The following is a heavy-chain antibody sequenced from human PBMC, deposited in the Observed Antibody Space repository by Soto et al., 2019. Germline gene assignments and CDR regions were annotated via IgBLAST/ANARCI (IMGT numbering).Heavy chain of an antibody. CDR2: IYWDDDM. CDR1: GFSLSTSGVG. Sequence: QITLKESGPTLMEPTQTLTLTCTFSGFSLSTSGVGVGWIRQPPRKALEWLALIYWDDDMRYSPSLRSRLTIAKDTSENQVVLTMNNKDPVDTATYYCARLLGYFSGSNCRYYFDSWGQGTLVTVSS. J-gene: IGHJ4*02. D-gene: IGHD2-2*01. V-gene: IGHV2-5*02. CDR3: ARLLGYFSGSNCRYYFDS.